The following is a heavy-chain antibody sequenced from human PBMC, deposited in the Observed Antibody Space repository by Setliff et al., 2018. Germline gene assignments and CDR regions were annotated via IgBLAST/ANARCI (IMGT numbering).Heavy chain of an antibody. CDR1: GASITSGLSY. D-gene: IGHD3-10*01. J-gene: IGHJ1*01. CDR2: IYKSGNA. CDR3: ARVDFTMIQGVLGL. Sequence: PSETLSLTCTVSGASITSGLSYWSWIRQPPGKGLEWIGYIYKSGNAYYKPSLKSRLAISVDTSKNQFSLKLRSVTAADTAVYYCARVDFTMIQGVLGLWGQGTLVTVSS. V-gene: IGHV4-30-4*01.